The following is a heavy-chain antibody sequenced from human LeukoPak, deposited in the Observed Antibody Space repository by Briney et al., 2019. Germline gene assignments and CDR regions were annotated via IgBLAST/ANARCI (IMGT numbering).Heavy chain of an antibody. CDR2: ISSSGLTI. D-gene: IGHD4-17*01. V-gene: IGHV3-48*03. J-gene: IGHJ3*02. Sequence: GGSLRLSCAASGFTFSSYEMTWVRQAPGKGLEGGSYISSSGLTIYYAASVRGRFTISRDNAINSLYLQLNSLRAEDTALYYCARERVTTGGDAFDIWGQGTMVTVSS. CDR1: GFTFSSYE. CDR3: ARERVTTGGDAFDI.